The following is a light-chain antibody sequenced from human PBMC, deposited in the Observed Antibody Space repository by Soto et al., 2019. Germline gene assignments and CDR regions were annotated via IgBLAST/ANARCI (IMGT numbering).Light chain of an antibody. CDR2: AAS. V-gene: IGKV1-12*01. CDR1: QSISSW. Sequence: DIQMTQSPSSVSASVGDRVTITCRASQSISSWLAWYQQRPGKAPKLLIHAASNLRSGAPSRFSGSGSGTDFTLTISSLQTEDFATYYCQQANTFPFTFGPGTKVDVK. J-gene: IGKJ3*01. CDR3: QQANTFPFT.